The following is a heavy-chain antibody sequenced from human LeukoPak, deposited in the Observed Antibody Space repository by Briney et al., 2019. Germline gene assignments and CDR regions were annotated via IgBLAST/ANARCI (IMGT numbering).Heavy chain of an antibody. CDR1: GGSFSGYY. D-gene: IGHD6-19*01. J-gene: IGHJ4*02. V-gene: IGHV4-34*01. Sequence: SETLSLTCAVYGGSFSGYYWSWIRQPPGKGLEWIGEINHSGSTNYNPSLKSRVTISVDTSKNQFSLKLSSVTAADTAVYYCARGPIIAVAGSSGFDYWGQVTLVTVSS. CDR2: INHSGST. CDR3: ARGPIIAVAGSSGFDY.